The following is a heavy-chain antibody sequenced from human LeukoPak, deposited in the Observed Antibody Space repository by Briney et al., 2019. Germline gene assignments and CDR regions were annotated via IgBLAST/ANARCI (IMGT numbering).Heavy chain of an antibody. V-gene: IGHV4-34*01. Sequence: PSETLSLTCAVYGGSFSGYSWTWIRQPPGKGLEWIGEINHSGSTKYNPSLKSRVTISVDTSKNQFSLKLASVTVADTAVYYCARVTGYRIEDYFDYWGQGTLVTVSS. D-gene: IGHD6-13*01. J-gene: IGHJ4*02. CDR2: INHSGST. CDR1: GGSFSGYS. CDR3: ARVTGYRIEDYFDY.